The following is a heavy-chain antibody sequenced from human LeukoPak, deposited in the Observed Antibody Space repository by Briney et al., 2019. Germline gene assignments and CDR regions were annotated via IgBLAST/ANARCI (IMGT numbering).Heavy chain of an antibody. V-gene: IGHV4-30-4*08. D-gene: IGHD2-21*02. CDR1: GGSISSGDYY. J-gene: IGHJ5*02. Sequence: NPSQTLSLTCTVSGGSISSGDYYWGWIRQLPGKGLEWIGYIYYSGRTYYNPSLKSRLIISIDTSKNQFSLKLSSVTAADTAVYYCARAPGGVCGGDCLNWFDPWGQGTLVTVSS. CDR3: ARAPGGVCGGDCLNWFDP. CDR2: IYYSGRT.